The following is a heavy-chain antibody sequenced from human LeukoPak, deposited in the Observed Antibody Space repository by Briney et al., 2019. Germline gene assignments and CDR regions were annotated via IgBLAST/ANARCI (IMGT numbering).Heavy chain of an antibody. V-gene: IGHV3-74*01. CDR2: INHDGTGT. D-gene: IGHD3-3*01. J-gene: IGHJ4*02. CDR1: GW. Sequence: GGSLRLSCAASGWMHWVRQGPGKGLVWVSGINHDGTGTYYADSVKGRFTISRDNSKNTLYLQMNSLRAEDTAVYYCAKDFAQDEYYFDYWGQGTLVTVSS. CDR3: AKDFAQDEYYFDY.